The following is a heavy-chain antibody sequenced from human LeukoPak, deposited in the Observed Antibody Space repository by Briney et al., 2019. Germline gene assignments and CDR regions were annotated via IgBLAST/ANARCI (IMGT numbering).Heavy chain of an antibody. J-gene: IGHJ4*02. Sequence: SGTLSLTCTVSGGSISSSSYYWGWIRQPPGKGLEWIGSIYYSGSTYYNPSLKSRVTISVDTSKNQFSLKLSSVTAADTAVYYGARDRGTWWELTETYFDYWGQGTLVTVSS. CDR2: IYYSGST. CDR1: GGSISSSSYY. V-gene: IGHV4-39*07. D-gene: IGHD1-26*01. CDR3: ARDRGTWWELTETYFDY.